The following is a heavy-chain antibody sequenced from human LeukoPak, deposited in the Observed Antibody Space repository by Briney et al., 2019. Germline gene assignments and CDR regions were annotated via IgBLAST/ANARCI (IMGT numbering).Heavy chain of an antibody. V-gene: IGHV3-15*01. Sequence: PGGSLRLSCVASGFPFSNAWMSWVRQAPGKGLEWVGRIKSKTDGGKTDYAAPVQGRFSISRDDSENTLYLQMNGLNTEDTAVYYCSTVSPYYGSGTTSPDSWGQGTLVVVSS. CDR3: STVSPYYGSGTTSPDS. J-gene: IGHJ4*02. D-gene: IGHD3-10*01. CDR2: IKSKTDGGKT. CDR1: GFPFSNAW.